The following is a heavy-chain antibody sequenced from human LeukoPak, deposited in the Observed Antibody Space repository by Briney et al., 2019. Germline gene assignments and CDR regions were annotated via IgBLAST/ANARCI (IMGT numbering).Heavy chain of an antibody. CDR1: GFTFTNSF. D-gene: IGHD2-2*02. CDR3: VRLYGY. J-gene: IGHJ4*02. Sequence: GGSLRLSCTASGFTFTNSFMHWVRHAPGKGPVWVSRISADGGSAFYADSVKGRFTISRDTAKNTLYLQMNSLRAEDTALYYCVRLYGYWGQGTLVTVSS. CDR2: ISADGGSA. V-gene: IGHV3-74*01.